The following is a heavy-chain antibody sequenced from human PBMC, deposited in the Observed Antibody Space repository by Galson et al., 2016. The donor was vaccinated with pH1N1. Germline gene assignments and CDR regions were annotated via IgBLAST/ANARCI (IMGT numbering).Heavy chain of an antibody. J-gene: IGHJ3*02. Sequence: SVKVSCKASGFTFSNHGINWVRQAPGQGLEWMGWINTKTGNPTYAQGFTGRFVFSLDTSVNTAYLQINSLKADDTACYYCARETPSPSPTVLRYFDWSRGLSAFDMWGRGTLVTVSS. CDR3: ARETPSPSPTVLRYFDWSRGLSAFDM. V-gene: IGHV7-4-1*02. CDR2: INTKTGNP. D-gene: IGHD3-9*01. CDR1: GFTFSNHG.